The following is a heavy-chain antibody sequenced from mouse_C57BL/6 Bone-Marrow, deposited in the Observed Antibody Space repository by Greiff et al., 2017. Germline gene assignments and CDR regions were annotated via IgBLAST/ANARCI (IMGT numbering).Heavy chain of an antibody. J-gene: IGHJ4*01. V-gene: IGHV1-19*01. D-gene: IGHD2-1*01. Sequence: VQLQQSGPVLVKPGASVKMSCKASGYTFTDYYMNWVKQSHGKSLEWIGVINPYNGGNSYKQKFKGKATLTVDKSSSTAYMELTSLTSEDSAVYYCARGQLPYAMDYWGQGTSVTVSS. CDR2: INPYNGGN. CDR1: GYTFTDYY. CDR3: ARGQLPYAMDY.